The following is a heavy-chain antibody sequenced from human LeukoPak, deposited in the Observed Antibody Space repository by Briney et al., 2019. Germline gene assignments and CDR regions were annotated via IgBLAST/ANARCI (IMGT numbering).Heavy chain of an antibody. CDR3: ARAEYYDFWSGYEGKNWFDP. J-gene: IGHJ5*02. CDR2: ISYDGSNK. D-gene: IGHD3-3*01. V-gene: IGHV3-30-3*01. CDR1: GFTFSSYA. Sequence: PGRSLRLSCAASGFTFSSYAMHWVRQAPGKGLEWVAVISYDGSNKYYADSVKGRFTISRDNSKNTLYLQTNSLRAEDTAVYYCARAEYYDFWSGYEGKNWFDPWGQGTLVTVSS.